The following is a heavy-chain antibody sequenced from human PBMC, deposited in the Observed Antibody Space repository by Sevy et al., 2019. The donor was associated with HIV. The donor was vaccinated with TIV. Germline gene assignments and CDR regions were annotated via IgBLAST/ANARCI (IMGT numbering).Heavy chain of an antibody. CDR3: ARGYCSSTSCQGPYYYYGMDV. CDR1: GFTFSSYA. Sequence: GGSLRLSCAASGFTFSSYAMHWVRQTPGKGLEWVAVISYDGSNKYYADSVKGRFTISRDNSKNTLYLQMNSLRAEDTAVYYCARGYCSSTSCQGPYYYYGMDVWGQGTTVTVSS. CDR2: ISYDGSNK. V-gene: IGHV3-30*04. J-gene: IGHJ6*02. D-gene: IGHD2-2*01.